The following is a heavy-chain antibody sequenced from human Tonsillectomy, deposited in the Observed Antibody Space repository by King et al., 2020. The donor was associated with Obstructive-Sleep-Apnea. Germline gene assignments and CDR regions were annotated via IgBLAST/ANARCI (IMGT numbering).Heavy chain of an antibody. J-gene: IGHJ5*02. CDR1: GYTFTGYY. CDR3: AGDGDGAVSVWNNWFDP. D-gene: IGHD3-16*02. Sequence: VQLVESGAEVKKPGASVRVSCKASGYTFTGYYMHWVRQAPGQGLEWMGWISPNSGATNYAQRFQGRVTMTRDTSISTAYMELRSLRSDDTAVYYCAGDGDGAVSVWNNWFDPWGQGALVTVSS. CDR2: ISPNSGAT. V-gene: IGHV1-2*02.